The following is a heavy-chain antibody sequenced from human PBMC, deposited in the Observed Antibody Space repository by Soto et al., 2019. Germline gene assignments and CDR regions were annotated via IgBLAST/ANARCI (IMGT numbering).Heavy chain of an antibody. V-gene: IGHV1-18*01. Sequence: ASVKVSCKASGYTFTSYGISWVRQAPGQGLEWMGWISAYNGNTNYAQKLQCRVTMTTDTSTSTAYMELRSLRSDDTAVYYCARDDDYVWGSYRYCMDVWGQGTTVTVSS. CDR1: GYTFTSYG. J-gene: IGHJ6*02. CDR2: ISAYNGNT. CDR3: ARDDDYVWGSYRYCMDV. D-gene: IGHD3-16*02.